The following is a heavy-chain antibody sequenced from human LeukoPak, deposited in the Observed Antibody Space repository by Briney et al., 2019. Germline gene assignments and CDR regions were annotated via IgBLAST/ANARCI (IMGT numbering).Heavy chain of an antibody. V-gene: IGHV3-21*01. CDR3: ARGDSQSKYRQFDS. CDR2: ISSSSSYI. CDR1: GFIFSTYN. Sequence: PGGSLRLSCAASGFIFSTYNIDWVRQAPGKGLEWVSSISSSSSYIYYADSVKGRFTISRDNAKNSLYLQMNSLRAEDTAVYYCARGDSQSKYRQFDSWGQGSLVIVSP. D-gene: IGHD5-12*01. J-gene: IGHJ4*02.